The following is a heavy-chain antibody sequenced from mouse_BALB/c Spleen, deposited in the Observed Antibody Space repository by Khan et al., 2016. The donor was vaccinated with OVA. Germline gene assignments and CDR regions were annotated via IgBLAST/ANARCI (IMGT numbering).Heavy chain of an antibody. CDR3: ARTARIKY. V-gene: IGHV3-2*02. Sequence: QLEESGPGLVKPSQSLSLTCTVTGYSITSGYGWNWIRQFPGNKLEWMGYISYSGRTNYNPSLKSRISITRDTSKNQFFLQLNSVTTEDTATYYCARTARIKYWGQGTTLTVSS. CDR2: ISYSGRT. CDR1: GYSITSGYG. J-gene: IGHJ2*01. D-gene: IGHD1-2*01.